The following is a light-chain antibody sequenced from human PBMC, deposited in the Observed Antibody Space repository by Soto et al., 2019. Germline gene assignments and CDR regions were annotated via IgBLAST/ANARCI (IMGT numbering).Light chain of an antibody. V-gene: IGLV1-40*01. J-gene: IGLJ3*02. CDR2: GNS. CDR1: SSNIGAGYD. CDR3: QSSDTSLGGWV. Sequence: QSVLTQPPSVSGAPGQRVTISCTGSSSNIGAGYDVHWYQQLPGTAPKLLIYGNSNRPSGVPDRFSGSKSGTSASLAITGLEGGEGADYYCQSSDTSLGGWVLGGGTKLPAL.